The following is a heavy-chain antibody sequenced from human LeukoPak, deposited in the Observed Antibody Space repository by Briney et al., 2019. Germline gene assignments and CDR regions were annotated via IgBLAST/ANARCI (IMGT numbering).Heavy chain of an antibody. Sequence: QTGGSLRLSCEASGFTFNSYAMQWVRQAPGKGLEWVAFISNDGSNKYYADSVKGRFTISRDNAKNSLYLQMNSLRAEDTAVYYCARVYYDFWSGHQGHFDYWGQGTLVTVSS. J-gene: IGHJ4*02. V-gene: IGHV3-30*04. CDR3: ARVYYDFWSGHQGHFDY. CDR2: ISNDGSNK. D-gene: IGHD3-3*01. CDR1: GFTFNSYA.